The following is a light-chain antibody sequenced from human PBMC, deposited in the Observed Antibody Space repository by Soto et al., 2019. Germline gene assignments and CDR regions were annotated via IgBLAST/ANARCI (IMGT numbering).Light chain of an antibody. V-gene: IGKV3-20*01. CDR3: QQYSSSPRT. CDR2: DAS. CDR1: QSVSSN. J-gene: IGKJ5*01. Sequence: EIVMTQSPATLSLSPGDRATLSCRASQSVSSNLAWYQQKPRQAPRLPIYDASNRATGVPDRFSGSGSGTDFSLTISRLEPEDFAVYHCQQYSSSPRTFGQGTRLEIK.